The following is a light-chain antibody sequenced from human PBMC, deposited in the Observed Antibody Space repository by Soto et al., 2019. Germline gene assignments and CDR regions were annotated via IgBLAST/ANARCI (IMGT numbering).Light chain of an antibody. CDR1: SSDIRAYNY. J-gene: IGLJ1*01. V-gene: IGLV2-14*01. CDR2: EVS. Sequence: QSVLTPPASVSGSPGQSITISCTGTSSDIRAYNYVSWYLQHPGKAPKLLISEVSNRPSGISIRFCGSKSGNTASLTISGLQADDEADYYCSSHRGSISFYVFGTGTKVTVL. CDR3: SSHRGSISFYV.